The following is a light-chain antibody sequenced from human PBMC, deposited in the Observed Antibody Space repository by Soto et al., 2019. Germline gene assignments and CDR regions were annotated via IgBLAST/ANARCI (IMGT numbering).Light chain of an antibody. CDR1: QSISDT. J-gene: IGKJ1*01. CDR2: GAS. V-gene: IGKV3-15*01. CDR3: QQYNNWPWK. Sequence: EIVMTQSPATLSVSPGGRATLSCRSSQSISDTLAWYQQKPGQAPRLLIYGASARATGFPARFSGSGSGTDFTLTISSLQSEDFAVYYCQQYNNWPWKFGQGTKVDIK.